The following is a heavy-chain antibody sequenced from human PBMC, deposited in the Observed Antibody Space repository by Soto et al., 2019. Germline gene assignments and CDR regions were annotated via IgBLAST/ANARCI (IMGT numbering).Heavy chain of an antibody. CDR3: AKDGGLSLAFYFDN. CDR2: ISSGSSYI. J-gene: IGHJ4*02. D-gene: IGHD2-15*01. CDR1: GFIFSSYS. V-gene: IGHV3-21*01. Sequence: GGSLRLSCAASGFIFSSYSMNWVRQAPGKGLEWVSSISSGSSYIYYADSVKGRFTISRDNAKNSLYLQMNSLRAEDTAVYYCAKDGGLSLAFYFDNWGQGTLVTVSS.